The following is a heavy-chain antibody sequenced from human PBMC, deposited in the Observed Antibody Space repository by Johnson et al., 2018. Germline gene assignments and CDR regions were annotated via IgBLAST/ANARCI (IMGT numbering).Heavy chain of an antibody. CDR3: ARVQNYGGTASYMDV. J-gene: IGHJ6*03. D-gene: IGHD4/OR15-4a*01. Sequence: VQLVQSGGGLVRPGGPLRLSCAASGFTFSRHAMSWVRQAPGKGLEWVATISASGSSTYYADSVKGRFTISRDNSKNTWYLQMNSLRGEDTALYYCARVQNYGGTASYMDVGGKGTTVTVSS. CDR1: GFTFSRHA. CDR2: ISASGSST. V-gene: IGHV3-23*04.